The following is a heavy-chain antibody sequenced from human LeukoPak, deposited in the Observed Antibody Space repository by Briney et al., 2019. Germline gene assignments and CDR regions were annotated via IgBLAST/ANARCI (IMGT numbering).Heavy chain of an antibody. Sequence: PGGSLRLSCAASGFTFSSYWMHWVCQAPGKGLVWVSRIDSDGSSTSYADSVKGRFTISRDNAKNTLYLQMNSLRAEDTAVYYCARDKSGGSVTTSFDYWGQGTLVTVSS. J-gene: IGHJ4*02. CDR1: GFTFSSYW. CDR2: IDSDGSST. CDR3: ARDKSGGSVTTSFDY. V-gene: IGHV3-74*01. D-gene: IGHD4-17*01.